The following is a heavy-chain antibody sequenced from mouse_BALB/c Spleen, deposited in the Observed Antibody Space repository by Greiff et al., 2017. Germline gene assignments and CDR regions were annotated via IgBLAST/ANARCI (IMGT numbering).Heavy chain of an antibody. D-gene: IGHD4-1*01. V-gene: IGHV2-9*02. CDR1: GFSLTSYG. CDR3: ARDDWDGGSFDY. J-gene: IGHJ2*01. Sequence: QVQLKESGPGLVAPSQSLSITCPVSGFSLTSYGVHWVRQPPGKGLEWLGVIWAGGSTNYNSALMSRLSISKDNSKSQVFLKMNSLQTDDTAMYYCARDDWDGGSFDYWGQGTTLTVSS. CDR2: IWAGGST.